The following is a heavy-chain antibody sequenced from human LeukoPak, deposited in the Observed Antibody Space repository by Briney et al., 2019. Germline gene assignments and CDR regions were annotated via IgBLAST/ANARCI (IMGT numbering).Heavy chain of an antibody. CDR3: AKGNTMIRGVIIPATYYFDH. CDR2: ISGTGGST. D-gene: IGHD3-10*01. CDR1: GFTFSSYA. V-gene: IGHV3-23*01. Sequence: PGGSLRLSCAASGFTFSSYAMSWVRQAPGKGLEWVSAISGTGGSTYYADSVKGRFTISRDNSKNTLYLQMNSLRAEDTAVYYCAKGNTMIRGVIIPATYYFDHWGQGTLVTVSS. J-gene: IGHJ4*02.